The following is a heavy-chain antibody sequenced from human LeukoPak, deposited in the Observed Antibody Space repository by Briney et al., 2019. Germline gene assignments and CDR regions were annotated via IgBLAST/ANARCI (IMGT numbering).Heavy chain of an antibody. Sequence: SETLSLTCTVSGGSISSYYWSWIRQPPGKGLEWIGYIYYSGSTNYNPSLKSRVTISVDTSKNQFSLKLSSVPAADTPVYYCARAPWTPVARSLYYFDYWGQGTLVTVSS. CDR2: IYYSGST. CDR1: GGSISSYY. CDR3: ARAPWTPVARSLYYFDY. V-gene: IGHV4-59*01. J-gene: IGHJ4*02. D-gene: IGHD6-19*01.